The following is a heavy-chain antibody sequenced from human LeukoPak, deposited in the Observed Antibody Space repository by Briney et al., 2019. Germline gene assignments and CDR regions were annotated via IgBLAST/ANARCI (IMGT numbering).Heavy chain of an antibody. Sequence: GRSLRLSCAASGFTFSSYAMSWVRQAPGKGLEGVSAISGSGGSTYYADSVKGRFTISRDNSKNTLYLQMNSLRAEDTAVYYCAKITIFGVVIIWSPSYYFDYWGQGTLVTVSS. J-gene: IGHJ4*02. V-gene: IGHV3-23*01. CDR3: AKITIFGVVIIWSPSYYFDY. D-gene: IGHD3-3*01. CDR1: GFTFSSYA. CDR2: ISGSGGST.